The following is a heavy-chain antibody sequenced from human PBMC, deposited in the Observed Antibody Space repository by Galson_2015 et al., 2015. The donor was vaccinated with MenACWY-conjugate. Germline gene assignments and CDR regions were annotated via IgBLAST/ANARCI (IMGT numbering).Heavy chain of an antibody. CDR2: ISVSGGST. Sequence: SLRLSCAASGFTFSSYAMSWVRQAPGKGLEWVSSISVSGGSTYYADSVKGRFTISRDNSKNTLYLQMNSLRAEDTAVYYCARGQVNFDYWGQGTLVPVSS. D-gene: IGHD2-21*01. CDR3: ARGQVNFDY. CDR1: GFTFSSYA. V-gene: IGHV3-23*01. J-gene: IGHJ4*02.